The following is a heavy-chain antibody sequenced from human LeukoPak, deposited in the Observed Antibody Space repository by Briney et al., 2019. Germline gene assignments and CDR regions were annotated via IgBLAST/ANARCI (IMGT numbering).Heavy chain of an antibody. CDR3: ARGQDWFDP. J-gene: IGHJ5*02. V-gene: IGHV4-61*02. CDR1: GGSISSGGYH. Sequence: SQTXSLTCTVSGGSISSGGYHWSWIRQPAGRGLEWIGRIYSSGSTNYNPSLKSRVSMSVDTSNNEFSLSLTSVTAADTAIYYCARGQDWFDPWGQGTLVTVSS. CDR2: IYSSGST.